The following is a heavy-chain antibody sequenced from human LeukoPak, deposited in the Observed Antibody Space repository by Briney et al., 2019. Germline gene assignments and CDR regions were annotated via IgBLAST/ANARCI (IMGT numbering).Heavy chain of an antibody. J-gene: IGHJ6*02. CDR1: GGSFSGYY. CDR3: ARGTPGYYYGMDV. CDR2: INHSGST. Sequence: PSETLSLTCAVYGGSFSGYYWSWIRQPPGKGLEGIGEINHSGSTNYNPSLKSRVTISVDTSKNQFSLKLSSVTAADTAVYYCARGTPGYYYGMDVWGQGTTVTVSS. V-gene: IGHV4-34*01.